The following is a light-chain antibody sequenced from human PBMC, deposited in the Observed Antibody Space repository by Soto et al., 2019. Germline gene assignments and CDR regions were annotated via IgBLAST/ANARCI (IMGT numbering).Light chain of an antibody. Sequence: DIQMTQSPSTLSASLGDRVTITCRASQNINTWLAWYQQKPGKAPKLLIYDASHLESGVPSSFSGSGSGTEFTLTISSPQPDDFATYYCQQYNTSPYTFGQGTKLEIK. J-gene: IGKJ2*01. CDR3: QQYNTSPYT. CDR2: DAS. CDR1: QNINTW. V-gene: IGKV1-5*01.